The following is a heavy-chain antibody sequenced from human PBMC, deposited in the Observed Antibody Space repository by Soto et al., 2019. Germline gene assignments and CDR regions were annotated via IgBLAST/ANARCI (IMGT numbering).Heavy chain of an antibody. CDR2: IVNLHNTS. J-gene: IGHJ6*01. Sequence: QVHLLQSGTEVKKPGSSLKVSCKVSGGACIDYSLNWIRHAPGQGLEWLGGIVNLHNTSNYSLKLLGRGVITADDSSTPVYMHLRGLTPDDTDMYYCASWSHLNPLDYRGLEVCGQGTTVIVAS. CDR3: ASWSHLNPLDYRGLEV. CDR1: GGACIDYS. V-gene: IGHV1-69*19. D-gene: IGHD4-17*01.